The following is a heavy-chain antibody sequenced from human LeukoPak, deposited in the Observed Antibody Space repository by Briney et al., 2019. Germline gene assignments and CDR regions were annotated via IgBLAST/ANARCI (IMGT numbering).Heavy chain of an antibody. CDR3: AGEVGQQLVVPFLS. J-gene: IGHJ5*02. V-gene: IGHV4-59*01. D-gene: IGHD6-13*01. Sequence: SETLSLTCTVSGGSISSYYWSWIRQPPGKGLEWIGYIYYSGSTNYNPSLKSRVTISVDTSKNQFSLKLSSVTAADTAVYYCAGEVGQQLVVPFLSWGQGTLVTVSS. CDR1: GGSISSYY. CDR2: IYYSGST.